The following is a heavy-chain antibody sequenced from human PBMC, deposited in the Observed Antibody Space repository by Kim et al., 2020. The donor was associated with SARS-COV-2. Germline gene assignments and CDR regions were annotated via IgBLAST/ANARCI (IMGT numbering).Heavy chain of an antibody. J-gene: IGHJ4*02. CDR1: GGSFSGYY. D-gene: IGHD4-17*01. V-gene: IGHV4-34*01. Sequence: SETLSLTCAVYGGSFSGYYWSWIRQPPGKGLEWIGEINHSGSTNYNPSLKSRVTISVDTSKNQFSLKLSSVTAADTAVYYCARGRPTGTTEGWLNYWGQG. CDR2: INHSGST. CDR3: ARGRPTGTTEGWLNY.